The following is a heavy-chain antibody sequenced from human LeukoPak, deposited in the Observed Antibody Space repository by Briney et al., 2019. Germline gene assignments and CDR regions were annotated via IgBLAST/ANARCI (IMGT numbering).Heavy chain of an antibody. V-gene: IGHV4-39*07. D-gene: IGHD3-10*01. CDR2: IYYSGST. J-gene: IGHJ3*02. Sequence: SETLSLTCTVSGGSISSSSYYWGWIRQPPGKGLEWIGSIYYSGSTYYNPSLKSRVTISVDTSKNQFSLKLSSVTAADTAVYYCARDGSGSYYLFDIWGQGTMVTVSS. CDR3: ARDGSGSYYLFDI. CDR1: GGSISSSSYY.